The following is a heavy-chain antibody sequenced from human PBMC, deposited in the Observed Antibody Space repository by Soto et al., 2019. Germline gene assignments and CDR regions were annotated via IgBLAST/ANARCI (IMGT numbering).Heavy chain of an antibody. V-gene: IGHV3-23*01. CDR3: ANPVDIVATIQFDY. D-gene: IGHD5-12*01. CDR2: ITGSGSCT. Sequence: EVQLLESGGGLVQPGGSLRLSCAASGFTFNTYTMTWVRQAPGKGLEWVSAITGSGSCTYADSVKGRLTISRDNSKNTVYLQMNSLRVEDTAVYYCANPVDIVATIQFDYWGQGTLVTVSS. J-gene: IGHJ4*02. CDR1: GFTFNTYT.